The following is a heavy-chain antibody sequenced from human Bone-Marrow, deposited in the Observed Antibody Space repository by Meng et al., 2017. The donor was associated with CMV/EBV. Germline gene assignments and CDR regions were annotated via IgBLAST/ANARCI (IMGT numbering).Heavy chain of an antibody. D-gene: IGHD6-13*01. Sequence: SETLSLTCAVYGESFNGYYWNWIRQPPGKGLEWIGEINHSGTTNYNPSLKSRVTISVDMSKNQFSLKLSSVTAADTAVYYCARRGVIGSSWYHYWGQGTLVTVSS. CDR3: ARRGVIGSSWYHY. V-gene: IGHV4-34*01. CDR2: INHSGTT. CDR1: GESFNGYY. J-gene: IGHJ4*02.